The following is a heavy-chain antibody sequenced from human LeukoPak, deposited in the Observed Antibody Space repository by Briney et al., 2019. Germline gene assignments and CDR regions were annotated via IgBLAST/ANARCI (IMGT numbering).Heavy chain of an antibody. CDR2: MNPNRGNT. D-gene: IGHD5-12*01. V-gene: IGHV1-8*01. CDR3: ARGGFAGVATNNY. Sequence: ASVKVSRTASRYTLTSYDINWVRQATGQRLEWMGWMNPNRGNTGYAQKFQGRVTMTRNTSIRTAYMELSRLRSEDTAVYYCARGGFAGVATNNYWGQGTLVTVS. J-gene: IGHJ4*02. CDR1: RYTLTSYD.